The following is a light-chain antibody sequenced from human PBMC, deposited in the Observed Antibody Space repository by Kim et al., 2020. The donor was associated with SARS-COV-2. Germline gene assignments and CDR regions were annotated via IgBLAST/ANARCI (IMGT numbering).Light chain of an antibody. Sequence: GQSITISCTGSSSDVGTYNYVSWYQQHPGKAPKLIIFYVSDRPSGVSNRFSGSKSANTASLTISGLQPEDEADYYCNSYTTSSTWIFGGGTKVTVL. V-gene: IGLV2-14*03. J-gene: IGLJ2*01. CDR1: SSDVGTYNY. CDR3: NSYTTSSTWI. CDR2: YVS.